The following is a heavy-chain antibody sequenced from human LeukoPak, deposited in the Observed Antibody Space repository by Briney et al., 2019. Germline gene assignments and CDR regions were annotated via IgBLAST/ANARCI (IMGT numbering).Heavy chain of an antibody. V-gene: IGHV3-74*01. Sequence: GGSLRLSCAASGSYWMHWVRQAPGKGLVWVSHINSDGSWTSYADSVKGRFTISKDNAKNTAYLQMNNLRAEGTAVYYCVSFYETYWGRGTLVTVSS. CDR1: GSYW. CDR3: VSFYETY. CDR2: INSDGSWT. D-gene: IGHD2/OR15-2a*01. J-gene: IGHJ4*02.